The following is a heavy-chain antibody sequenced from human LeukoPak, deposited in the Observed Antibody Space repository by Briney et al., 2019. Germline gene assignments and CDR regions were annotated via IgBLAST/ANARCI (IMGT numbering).Heavy chain of an antibody. D-gene: IGHD2-2*01. CDR2: ISSSSSYT. V-gene: IGHV3-11*06. CDR3: ARDYCSSISCMDA. CDR1: GFTFSDYY. Sequence: GGSLRLSCAASGFTFSDYYMSWIRQAPGKGLEWVSYISSSSSYTNYADSVKGRFTISRDNAKNSLYLQMNSLRAEDTAMYYCARDYCSSISCMDAWGQGTTVTVSS. J-gene: IGHJ6*02.